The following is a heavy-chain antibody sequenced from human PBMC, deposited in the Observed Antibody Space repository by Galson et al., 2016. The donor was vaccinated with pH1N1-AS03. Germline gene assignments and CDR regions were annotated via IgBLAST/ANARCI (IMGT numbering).Heavy chain of an antibody. V-gene: IGHV1-69*06. J-gene: IGHJ4*02. CDR3: ARGSTAWGGNSGSSTLFDY. Sequence: SVKVSCKASGGSVSNYAFSWLRQAPGQGLEWMGGITTMFGTPIYAQKFQERVTITADKSTATAYMDLTSLRSEDTAVYYCARGSTAWGGNSGSSTLFDYWGQGTLVTVSS. CDR2: ITTMFGTP. D-gene: IGHD5-12*01. CDR1: GGSVSNYA.